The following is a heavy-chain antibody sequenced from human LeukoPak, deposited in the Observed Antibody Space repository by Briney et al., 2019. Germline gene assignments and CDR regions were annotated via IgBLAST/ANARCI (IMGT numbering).Heavy chain of an antibody. Sequence: ASVKVSCKASGYTFTDYYLHWVRQAPGQGLEWMGWINPNNGGTNYAQKFQGRVTMTRDTSISTAYMELSRLRSDDTVVYYCASPEMATALWGAFDIWGQGTMVTVSS. CDR1: GYTFTDYY. CDR2: INPNNGGT. D-gene: IGHD5-24*01. CDR3: ASPEMATALWGAFDI. V-gene: IGHV1-2*02. J-gene: IGHJ3*02.